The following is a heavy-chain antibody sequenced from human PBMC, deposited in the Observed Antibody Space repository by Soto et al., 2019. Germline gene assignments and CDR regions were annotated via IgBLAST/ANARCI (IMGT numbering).Heavy chain of an antibody. D-gene: IGHD3-22*01. J-gene: IGHJ4*02. CDR2: IYYSGLT. Sequence: PSETLSLTCTVSGGSMSSEGYYWSWIRQHPGKGLEWIGYIYYSGLTDYNPSLKSRVTMSVDTSKNQLSLKLTSVTAADTAVYYCARVGDSGYYWYFDPWGQGTLVTVSS. V-gene: IGHV4-31*03. CDR1: GGSMSSEGYY. CDR3: ARVGDSGYYWYFDP.